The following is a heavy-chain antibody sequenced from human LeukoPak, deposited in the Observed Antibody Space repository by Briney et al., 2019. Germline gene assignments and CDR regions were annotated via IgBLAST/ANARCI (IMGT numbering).Heavy chain of an antibody. V-gene: IGHV4-59*08. CDR2: IYYSGST. J-gene: IGHJ3*02. CDR3: ARHAQYYDILTGYYSLGAFDI. D-gene: IGHD3-9*01. CDR1: GGSFSSYY. Sequence: PSETLSLTCTVSGGSFSSYYWSWIRQPPGKGLEWIGSIYYSGSTDYNPSLKSRVTISVDTSKNQFSLKLSSVTAADTAVYYCARHAQYYDILTGYYSLGAFDIWGQGTMVTVSS.